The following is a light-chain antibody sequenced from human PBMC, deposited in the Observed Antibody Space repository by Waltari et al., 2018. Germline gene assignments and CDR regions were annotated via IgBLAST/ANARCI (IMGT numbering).Light chain of an antibody. V-gene: IGKV1-9*01. Sequence: DIQLTQSPSFLSASVGDRVTITCRASQDIRSLLAWYQQNPGKAPKLLIYAASTLQSGVPSRFSGRGSGTEFTLTISSLQPEDLATYYCLQTYSTLMFSFGPGTKVDL. CDR1: QDIRSL. CDR2: AAS. J-gene: IGKJ3*01. CDR3: LQTYSTLMFS.